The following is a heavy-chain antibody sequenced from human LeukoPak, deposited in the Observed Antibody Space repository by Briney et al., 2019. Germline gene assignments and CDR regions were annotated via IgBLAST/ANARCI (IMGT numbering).Heavy chain of an antibody. Sequence: NPSETLSLTCTVSGASISSSFWTWIRQSPGKGLEWLAYIYYTGSTNLNPSLKSRLTISVDTSKNHFSLKLSSVTAADTAVYYCARGTSAVRNLDSWGQGTLVTVSS. V-gene: IGHV4-59*12. CDR1: GASISSSF. CDR2: IYYTGST. D-gene: IGHD1-14*01. CDR3: ARGTSAVRNLDS. J-gene: IGHJ4*02.